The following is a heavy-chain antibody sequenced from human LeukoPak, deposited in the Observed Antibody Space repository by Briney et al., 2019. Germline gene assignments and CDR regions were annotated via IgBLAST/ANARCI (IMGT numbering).Heavy chain of an antibody. D-gene: IGHD3-16*01. Sequence: GESLKISCKGSGYSFTSYWIGWVRQMPGKGLEWMGIIYPGDSDTRYSPSFQGQVTISADKSISTAHLQWSSLKASDTAMYYCARLVTSYDYVWGSYSDWGQGTLVTVS. CDR3: ARLVTSYDYVWGSYSD. CDR1: GYSFTSYW. V-gene: IGHV5-51*01. CDR2: IYPGDSDT. J-gene: IGHJ4*02.